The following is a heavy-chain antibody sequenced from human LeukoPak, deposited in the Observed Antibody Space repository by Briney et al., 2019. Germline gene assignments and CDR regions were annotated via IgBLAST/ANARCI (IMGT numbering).Heavy chain of an antibody. V-gene: IGHV1-2*04. J-gene: IGHJ4*02. D-gene: IGHD1-26*01. CDR1: GYTFTGYY. Sequence: ASVKVSCKASGYTFTGYYMHWVRQAPGQGLEWMGWINPNSGGTNYAQKFQGWVTMTRDTSISTAYMELSRLRSDDTAVYYCARTQVGAILFFDYWGQGTLVTVSS. CDR2: INPNSGGT. CDR3: ARTQVGAILFFDY.